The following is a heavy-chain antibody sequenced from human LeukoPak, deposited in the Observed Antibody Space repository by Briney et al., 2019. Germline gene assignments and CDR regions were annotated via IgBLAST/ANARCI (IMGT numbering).Heavy chain of an antibody. CDR3: AKDYYGSGSYYNEGTFDY. V-gene: IGHV3-30*18. Sequence: PGGSLRLSCAASGFTFSGYGMHWVRQAPGKGLEWVAVISYDESNKYYADSVKGRFTISRDNSKNTLYLQMNSLRAEDTAVYYCAKDYYGSGSYYNEGTFDYWGQGTLVTVSS. CDR1: GFTFSGYG. CDR2: ISYDESNK. D-gene: IGHD3-10*01. J-gene: IGHJ4*02.